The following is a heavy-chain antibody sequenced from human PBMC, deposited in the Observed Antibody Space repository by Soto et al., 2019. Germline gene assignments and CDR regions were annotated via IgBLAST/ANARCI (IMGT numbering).Heavy chain of an antibody. CDR3: ARHLGEGYFDY. CDR1: GDSISSSTYF. V-gene: IGHV4-39*01. Sequence: QLQLQESGPGLVKPSETLSLTCTVSGDSISSSTYFGGWVRQPPGKGLEWIGTIYYSGSTNYNPSLKSRATISVDTSKTLFPLSLSSVTAADTAVYYCARHLGEGYFDYWGQGTLVIVST. J-gene: IGHJ4*02. CDR2: IYYSGST.